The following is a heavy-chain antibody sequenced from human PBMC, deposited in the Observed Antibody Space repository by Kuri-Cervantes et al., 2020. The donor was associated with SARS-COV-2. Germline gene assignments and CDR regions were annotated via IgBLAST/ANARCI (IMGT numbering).Heavy chain of an antibody. CDR1: GFAFSSYG. V-gene: IGHV3-30*02. CDR3: ARDRTPHYYDSSGYQYYFDY. J-gene: IGHJ4*02. D-gene: IGHD3-22*01. Sequence: GGSLRLSCAASGFAFSSYGMHWVRQAPGKGLEWVAFIRYDGSNKYYADSVKGRFTISRDNSKNTLYLQMNSLRAEDTAVYYCARDRTPHYYDSSGYQYYFDYWGQGTLVTVSS. CDR2: IRYDGSNK.